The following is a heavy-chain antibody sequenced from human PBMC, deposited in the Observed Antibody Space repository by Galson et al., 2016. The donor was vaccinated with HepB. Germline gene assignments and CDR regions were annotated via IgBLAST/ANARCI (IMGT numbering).Heavy chain of an antibody. CDR1: KYMFTSFF. Sequence: SVKVSCKASKYMFTSFFIHWVRQAPGQGLEWMGMISPSGRSTTYAQNFRGGVTMTRDTSTTTVYMELNSLKFEDTAMYYCARQLSSRPFDYWGQGTLVTVSS. CDR3: ARQLSSRPFDY. CDR2: ISPSGRST. J-gene: IGHJ4*02. D-gene: IGHD5-24*01. V-gene: IGHV1-46*01.